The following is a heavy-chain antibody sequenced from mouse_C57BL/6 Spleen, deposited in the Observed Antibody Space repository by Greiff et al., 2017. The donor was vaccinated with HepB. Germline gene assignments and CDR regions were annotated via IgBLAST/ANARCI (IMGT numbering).Heavy chain of an antibody. CDR1: GYAFTNYL. D-gene: IGHD2-1*01. J-gene: IGHJ1*03. V-gene: IGHV1-54*01. CDR3: ARSYGNYWYFDV. Sequence: QVQLQQSGAELVRPGPSVKVSCKASGYAFTNYLIEWVKQRPGQGLEWIGVINPGSGGTNYNEKFKGKATLTADKSSSTAYMQLSSLTSEDSAVYFCARSYGNYWYFDVWGTGTTVTVSS. CDR2: INPGSGGT.